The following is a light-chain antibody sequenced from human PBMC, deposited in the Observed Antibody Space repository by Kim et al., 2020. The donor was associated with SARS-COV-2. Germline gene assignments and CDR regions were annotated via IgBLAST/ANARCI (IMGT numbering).Light chain of an antibody. V-gene: IGKV3-20*01. J-gene: IGKJ1*01. CDR2: GSS. CDR3: QQYGSSHS. Sequence: EIVLTQSPGTLSLSPGERATLSCRASQSVSSCYLAWYQQKPGQAPRLLIYGSSSRATGIPDRFSGSGSGTDFTLTISRLEPEDFAVYYCQQYGSSHSFGQGTKVDIK. CDR1: QSVSSCY.